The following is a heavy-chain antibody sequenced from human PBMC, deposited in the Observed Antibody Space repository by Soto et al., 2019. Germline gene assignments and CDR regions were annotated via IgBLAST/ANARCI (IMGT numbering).Heavy chain of an antibody. D-gene: IGHD2-15*01. V-gene: IGHV3-30-3*01. Sequence: QVQLVESGGDVVQPGRSLRLSCAASGFTFSSYAMYWVRQAPGKGLEWVAVISYDGNNKYYADSVKGRFTISRDNSKHTLSLQMNSLRAEDTAVYYCARAGCDGGSCYTLVGLRYGMDVWGQGTTVTVSS. J-gene: IGHJ6*02. CDR3: ARAGCDGGSCYTLVGLRYGMDV. CDR1: GFTFSSYA. CDR2: ISYDGNNK.